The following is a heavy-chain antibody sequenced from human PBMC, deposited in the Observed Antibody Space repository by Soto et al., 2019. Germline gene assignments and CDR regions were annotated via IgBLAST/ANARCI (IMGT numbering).Heavy chain of an antibody. Sequence: KTSETLSLTCTVSGGSISSGGYYWSWIRQHPGKGLEWIGYIYYSGSTYYNPSLKSRVTISVDTSKNQFSLKLSSVTAADTAVYYCTLIVVVPAAIRWGWFDPWGQGTLVTVSS. J-gene: IGHJ5*02. V-gene: IGHV4-31*03. D-gene: IGHD2-2*01. CDR3: TLIVVVPAAIRWGWFDP. CDR2: IYYSGST. CDR1: GGSISSGGYY.